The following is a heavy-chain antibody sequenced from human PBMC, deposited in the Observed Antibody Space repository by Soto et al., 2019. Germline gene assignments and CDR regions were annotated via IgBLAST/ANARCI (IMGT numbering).Heavy chain of an antibody. Sequence: SVKVSCKASRDTFTSYTRHWVRHAPGQRLEWMGWINAGNGNTKYSQKFQGRVTITRDKSASTAYMELSSLRSEDTAVYYCASSYSNGWYHYGMDVWGQGTTVTVSS. CDR1: RDTFTSYT. CDR3: ASSYSNGWYHYGMDV. D-gene: IGHD6-19*01. V-gene: IGHV1-3*01. J-gene: IGHJ6*02. CDR2: INAGNGNT.